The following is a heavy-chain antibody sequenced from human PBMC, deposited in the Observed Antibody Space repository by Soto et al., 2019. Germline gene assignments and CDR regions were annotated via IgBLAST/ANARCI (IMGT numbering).Heavy chain of an antibody. V-gene: IGHV1-46*01. D-gene: IGHD3-22*01. Sequence: GASVNVSCKASGYTFTSYDMHWVRQAPGQGLEWMGLINPSGGSTSYAQKFQGRVTMTRDTSTSTVYMELSSLRSEDTAVYYCARAALGDYDLSSDPWGQGTLVTVSS. J-gene: IGHJ5*02. CDR1: GYTFTSYD. CDR3: ARAALGDYDLSSDP. CDR2: INPSGGST.